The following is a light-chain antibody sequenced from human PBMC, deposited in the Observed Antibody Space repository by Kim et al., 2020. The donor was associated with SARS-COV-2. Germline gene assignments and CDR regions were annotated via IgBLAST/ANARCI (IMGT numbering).Light chain of an antibody. Sequence: PGRSITITCTGTGIGGGGYNYVSWYQQNPGKAPKLMIYDVSKRPSGVSNRFSGSKSGSTASLTIAGLKAEDEDNYYCSSYTSSSVVFGGGTQLTVL. CDR1: GIGGGGYNY. V-gene: IGLV2-14*04. J-gene: IGLJ2*01. CDR2: DVS. CDR3: SSYTSSSVV.